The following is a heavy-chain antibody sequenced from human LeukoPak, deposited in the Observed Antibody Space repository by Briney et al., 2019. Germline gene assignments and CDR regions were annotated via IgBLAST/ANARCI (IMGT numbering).Heavy chain of an antibody. V-gene: IGHV5-10-1*01. Sequence: GESLKISCKGSGYSFTSHWITWVRQMPGKGLEWIGRIDPSDSYTNYSPFFQGHVSISADKSISTAYLQWSSLKASDTAIYYCARLKKVVVTFYYYGMDVWGQGTTVTVSS. CDR1: GYSFTSHW. J-gene: IGHJ6*02. D-gene: IGHD2-21*02. CDR2: IDPSDSYT. CDR3: ARLKKVVVTFYYYGMDV.